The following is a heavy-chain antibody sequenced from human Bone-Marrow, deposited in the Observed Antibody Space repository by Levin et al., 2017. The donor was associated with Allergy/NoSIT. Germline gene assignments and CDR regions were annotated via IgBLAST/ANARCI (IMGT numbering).Heavy chain of an antibody. V-gene: IGHV3-33*01. CDR2: IWYDGSNK. J-gene: IGHJ6*03. Sequence: GGSLRLSCAASGFTFSSYGMHWVRQAPGKGLEWVAVIWYDGSNKYYADSVKGRFTISRDNSKNTLYLQMNSLRAEDTAVYYCARDNHEIQLWSVHYYYDYMDVWGKGTTVTVSS. CDR1: GFTFSSYG. CDR3: ARDNHEIQLWSVHYYYDYMDV. D-gene: IGHD5-18*01.